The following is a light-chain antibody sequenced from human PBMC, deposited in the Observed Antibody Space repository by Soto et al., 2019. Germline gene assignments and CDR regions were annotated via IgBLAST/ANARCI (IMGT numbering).Light chain of an antibody. J-gene: IGKJ4*01. CDR2: HAS. V-gene: IGKV3-11*01. CDR1: QRVYSS. Sequence: EIVLTQSPATLSLSPGARATLSCRASQRVYSSLDWYQQKPGQAPRLLISHASNRATGVPARFSGSGSGTDVILAISRLETEDVAFYYCHQRNSWPLTFGGGAKVEIK. CDR3: HQRNSWPLT.